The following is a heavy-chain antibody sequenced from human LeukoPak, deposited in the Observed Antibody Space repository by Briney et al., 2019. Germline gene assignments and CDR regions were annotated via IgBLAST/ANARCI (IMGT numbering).Heavy chain of an antibody. CDR1: GGSISSYY. V-gene: IGHV4-59*01. J-gene: IGHJ4*02. Sequence: PSETLSLTCTVSGGSISSYYWSWIRQPPGKGLEWIGYIYYSGSTNYNPSLKSRVTISVDTSKNQFSLKLSSVTAADTAVYYCATGIMIPAGFDYWGQGTLVTVSS. D-gene: IGHD3-16*01. CDR3: ATGIMIPAGFDY. CDR2: IYYSGST.